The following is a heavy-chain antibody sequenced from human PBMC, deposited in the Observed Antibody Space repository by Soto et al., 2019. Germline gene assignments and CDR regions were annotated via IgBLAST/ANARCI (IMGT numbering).Heavy chain of an antibody. V-gene: IGHV3-23*01. CDR3: ARDVGLDSDDFFAY. Sequence: LRLSCTASGFTFTSYGMGWVRQAPGKGLQWVSTIRGDGGQTHYTDSAKGRFSISRDNSKNTVYLQMDSLRAEDTAMYFCARDVGLDSDDFFAYWGQGTQVTVSS. CDR1: GFTFTSYG. J-gene: IGHJ4*02. D-gene: IGHD3-9*01. CDR2: IRGDGGQT.